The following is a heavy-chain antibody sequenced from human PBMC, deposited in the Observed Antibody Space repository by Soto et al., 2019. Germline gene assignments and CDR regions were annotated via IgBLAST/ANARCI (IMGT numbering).Heavy chain of an antibody. Sequence: GASVKVSCKASGYTFTGYYMHWARQAPGQGPEWMGWINPNSGGTNYAQKFQGWVTMTRDTSISTAYMELSRLRSDDTAVYYCAREVYDILAGGAFDIWGQGTMVTVSS. V-gene: IGHV1-2*04. J-gene: IGHJ3*02. D-gene: IGHD3-9*01. CDR2: INPNSGGT. CDR3: AREVYDILAGGAFDI. CDR1: GYTFTGYY.